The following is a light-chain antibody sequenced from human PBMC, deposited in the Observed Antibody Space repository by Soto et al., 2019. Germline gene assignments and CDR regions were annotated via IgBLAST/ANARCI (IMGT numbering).Light chain of an antibody. V-gene: IGKV3-15*01. Sequence: LGTLDVSPVKKCTPSWTPNQSVSSNLAWYQQKPGQAPRLLIYGASTRATGIPARFSGSGSGTEFTLTISSLQSEDFAVYYCQQYNSWPQLSFGQVTLPEIK. CDR3: QQYNSWPQLS. CDR2: GAS. J-gene: IGKJ5*01. CDR1: QSVSSN.